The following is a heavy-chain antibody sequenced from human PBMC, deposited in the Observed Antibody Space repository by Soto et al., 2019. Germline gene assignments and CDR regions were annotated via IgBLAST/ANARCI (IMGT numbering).Heavy chain of an antibody. Sequence: SVKVSCKASGGTFSSYAISWVRQAPGQGLEWMGGIIPIFGTANYAQKFQGRVTITADESTSTAYMELSSLRSEDTAVYYCARDADDGPGSYYYYGMDVWGQGTTVTVSS. V-gene: IGHV1-69*13. CDR2: IIPIFGTA. D-gene: IGHD4-17*01. J-gene: IGHJ6*02. CDR3: ARDADDGPGSYYYYGMDV. CDR1: GGTFSSYA.